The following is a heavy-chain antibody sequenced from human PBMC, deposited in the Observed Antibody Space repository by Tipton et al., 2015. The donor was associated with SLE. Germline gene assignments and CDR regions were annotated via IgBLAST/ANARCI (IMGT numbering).Heavy chain of an antibody. Sequence: LRLSCTVSGGSITNTNYYWSWIRQPPGKGLEWIGYIYYSGSTNYNPSLKSRVTISVDTSKNQFSLKLTSVTAADTAVYYCARRMVQGGDALDIWGLGTLVTVSS. CDR3: ARRMVQGGDALDI. D-gene: IGHD3-10*01. CDR1: GGSITNTNYY. CDR2: IYYSGST. J-gene: IGHJ3*02. V-gene: IGHV4-61*05.